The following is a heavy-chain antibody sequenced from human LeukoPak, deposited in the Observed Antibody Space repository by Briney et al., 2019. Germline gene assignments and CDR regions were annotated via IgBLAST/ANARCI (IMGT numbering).Heavy chain of an antibody. V-gene: IGHV1-18*01. D-gene: IGHD3-22*01. CDR2: ISAYNGNT. CDR3: ARVGRYYDSSGYEGSVY. Sequence: GSSVKVSCKASGYTFTNYGISWVRQAPGQGLEWMGWISAYNGNTKYAQKLQGRVTMTTDTSTSTAYMELRSLRSDDTAVYYCARVGRYYDSSGYEGSVYWGQGTLVTVSS. J-gene: IGHJ4*02. CDR1: GYTFTNYG.